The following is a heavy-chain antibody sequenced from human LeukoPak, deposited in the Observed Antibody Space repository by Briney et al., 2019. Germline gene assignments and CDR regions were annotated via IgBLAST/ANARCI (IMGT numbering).Heavy chain of an antibody. CDR2: IPYNERT. V-gene: IGHV4-39*01. Sequence: SSETLPLTCSVSGDSVSNTNYYWGWIRQPPGKGLEWIGNIPYNERTYYSPSLQSRVTVSVDTSKNQFSLNLISVTAADTAVYYCPRSKRGWFDAFDIWGQGTMVTVSS. J-gene: IGHJ3*02. CDR1: GDSVSNTNYY. CDR3: PRSKRGWFDAFDI. D-gene: IGHD6-19*01.